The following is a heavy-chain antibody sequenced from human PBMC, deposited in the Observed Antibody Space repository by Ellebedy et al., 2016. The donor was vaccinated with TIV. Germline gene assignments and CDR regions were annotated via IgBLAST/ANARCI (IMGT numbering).Heavy chain of an antibody. CDR1: GGSISPYY. J-gene: IGHJ3*02. D-gene: IGHD3-22*01. CDR2: IYYSGST. CDR3: ARVPHYYDSSGYYFWFAFDI. Sequence: MPSETLSLTCTVSGGSISPYYWSWIRQPPGKGLEWIGYIYYSGSTNYNPSLKSRVTISVDTSKNQFSLKLSSVTAADTAVYYCARVPHYYDSSGYYFWFAFDIWGQGTMVTVSS. V-gene: IGHV4-59*01.